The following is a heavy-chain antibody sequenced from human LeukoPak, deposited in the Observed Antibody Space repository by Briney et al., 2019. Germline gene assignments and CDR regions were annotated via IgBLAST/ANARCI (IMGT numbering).Heavy chain of an antibody. V-gene: IGHV3-33*01. CDR3: ARDIAAGTNWFDP. J-gene: IGHJ5*02. D-gene: IGHD6-13*01. CDR2: IWYDGSNK. CDR1: GFTFSSYG. Sequence: PGRSLRLSCAASGFTFSSYGMHWVRQAPGKGLEWVAVIWYDGSNKYYADSVKGRFTISRDNSKNTLYLQMNSLRAEDTAVYYCARDIAAGTNWFDPWGQGTLATVSS.